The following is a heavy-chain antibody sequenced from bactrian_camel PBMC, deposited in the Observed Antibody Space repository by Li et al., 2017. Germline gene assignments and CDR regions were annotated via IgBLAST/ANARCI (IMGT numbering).Heavy chain of an antibody. V-gene: IGHV3S6*01. CDR2: IDRVGST. D-gene: IGHD2*01. CDR1: EYTNSRYC. Sequence: QVQLVESGGGSVQSGGSLRLSCTASEYTNSRYCMAWFRQAPGKEREGVAGIDRVGSTSYADSVKGRFTISLDNAKNTLYLQMNSLKPEDTAMYYCAADSAAVVPTTWATGHTATGYWGQGTQVTVS. CDR3: AADSAAVVPTTWATGHTATGY. J-gene: IGHJ6*01.